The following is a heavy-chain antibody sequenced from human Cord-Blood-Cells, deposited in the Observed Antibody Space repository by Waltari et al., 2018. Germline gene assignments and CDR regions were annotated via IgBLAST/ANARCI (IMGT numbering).Heavy chain of an antibody. CDR2: IYTSGST. D-gene: IGHD3-10*01. V-gene: IGHV4-61*09. CDR1: GGSISSGIYY. CDR3: ARGGGSGSYYDY. J-gene: IGHJ4*02. Sequence: QVQLQESGPGLVKPSQTLSLTCTVSGGSISSGIYYWCWIRQPAGKGLEWIGYIYTSGSTNYNPSLKSRVTISVDTSKNQFSLKLSSVTAADTAVYYCARGGGSGSYYDYWGQGTLVTVSS.